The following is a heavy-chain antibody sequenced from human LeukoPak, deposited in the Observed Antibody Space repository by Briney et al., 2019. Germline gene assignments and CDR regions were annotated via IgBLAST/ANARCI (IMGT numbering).Heavy chain of an antibody. J-gene: IGHJ4*02. CDR3: ARLSNYGASYYFDY. CDR2: IYTSGST. CDR1: GGSISSYY. Sequence: SETLSLTCTVSGGSISSYYWSWIRQSPGKGLECIGYIYTSGSTNYSPSLKSRVTISVDTSKNQFSLKLSSVTAADTAVYYCARLSNYGASYYFDYWGQGTLVTVSS. V-gene: IGHV4-4*09. D-gene: IGHD4-17*01.